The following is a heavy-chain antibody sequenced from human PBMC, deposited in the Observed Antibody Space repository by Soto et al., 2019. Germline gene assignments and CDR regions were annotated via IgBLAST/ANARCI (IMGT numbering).Heavy chain of an antibody. CDR3: ARALDYGDYSWYFDY. V-gene: IGHV1-69*02. J-gene: IGHJ4*02. CDR1: GGTFSSYT. CDR2: IIPILGIA. D-gene: IGHD4-17*01. Sequence: QVQLVQSGAEVKKPGSSVKVSCKASGGTFSSYTISWVRQAPGQGLEWMGRIIPILGIANYAQKFQGRVTITADKSTSTAYMELSSLRSEDTAVYYCARALDYGDYSWYFDYWGQGTLVTVSS.